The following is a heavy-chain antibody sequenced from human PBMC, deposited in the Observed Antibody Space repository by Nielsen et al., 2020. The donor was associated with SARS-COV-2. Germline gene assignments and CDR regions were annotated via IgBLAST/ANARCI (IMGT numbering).Heavy chain of an antibody. J-gene: IGHJ6*02. V-gene: IGHV5-10-1*01. CDR1: GYSFTSYW. D-gene: IGHD2-15*01. CDR3: ARHSVWGSYCSGGSCYDGMDV. Sequence: GESLKISCNGSGYSFTSYWISWVRQMPGKGLEWMGRIDPSDSYTNYSPSFQGHVTISADKSISTAYLQWSSLKASDTAMYYCARHSVWGSYCSGGSCYDGMDVWGQGTTVTVSS. CDR2: IDPSDSYT.